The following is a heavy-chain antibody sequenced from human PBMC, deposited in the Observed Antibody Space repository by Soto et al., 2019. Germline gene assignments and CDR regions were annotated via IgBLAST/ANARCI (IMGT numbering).Heavy chain of an antibody. CDR2: INPNSGGT. V-gene: IGHV1-2*02. D-gene: IGHD2-2*01. CDR1: GYTFTGYY. CDR3: ARDSAYCSSTSCPEPASYYYGMDV. Sequence: RASVKVSCKASGYTFTGYYMHWVRQAPGQGLEWMGWINPNSGGTNYAQKFQGRVTMTRDTSISTAYMELSRLRSDDTAVYYCARDSAYCSSTSCPEPASYYYGMDVWGQGTTVTVSS. J-gene: IGHJ6*02.